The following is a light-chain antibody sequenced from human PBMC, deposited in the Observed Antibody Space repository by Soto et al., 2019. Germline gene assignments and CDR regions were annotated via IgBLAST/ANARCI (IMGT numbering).Light chain of an antibody. Sequence: IQLTQSPSSLSASVGDRVAVTCRTSQSINNYLNWYQQKPGKAPKXXIXXAXRXXSRVPSRFSGAGSGTDFTLTISSLQPEDFATYHCLQHETYPRTFGQVTKVDIK. CDR2: XAX. CDR1: QSINNY. CDR3: LQHETYPRT. J-gene: IGKJ1*01. V-gene: IGKV1-39*01.